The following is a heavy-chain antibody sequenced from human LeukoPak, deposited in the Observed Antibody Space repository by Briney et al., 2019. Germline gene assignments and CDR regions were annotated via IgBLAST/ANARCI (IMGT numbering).Heavy chain of an antibody. D-gene: IGHD5-24*01. Sequence: GGSLRLSCAASGFTFSNYAMSWVRQAPGRGLEWVSTISGSGGSTYYADSVKGRFTISRDNSKNTLYLQMNSLRAEDTAVYYCAKRAVEMATIGWYFDLWGRGTLVAVSS. J-gene: IGHJ2*01. V-gene: IGHV3-23*01. CDR2: ISGSGGST. CDR1: GFTFSNYA. CDR3: AKRAVEMATIGWYFDL.